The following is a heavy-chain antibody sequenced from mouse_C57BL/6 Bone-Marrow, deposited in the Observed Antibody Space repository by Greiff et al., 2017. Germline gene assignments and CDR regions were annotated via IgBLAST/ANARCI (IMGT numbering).Heavy chain of an antibody. Sequence: EVKLVESGTVLARPGASVKMSCKTSGYTFTSYWMHWVKQRPGQGLEWIGAIYPGNSDTSYNQKFKGKAKLTAVTSASTAYMELSSLTNEDSAVYYCTRWGITWDYYAMDYWGQGTSVTVSS. J-gene: IGHJ4*01. CDR3: TRWGITWDYYAMDY. V-gene: IGHV1-5*01. CDR2: IYPGNSDT. CDR1: GYTFTSYW.